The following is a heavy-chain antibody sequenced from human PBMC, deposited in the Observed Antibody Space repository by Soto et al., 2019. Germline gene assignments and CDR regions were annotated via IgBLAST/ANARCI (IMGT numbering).Heavy chain of an antibody. Sequence: SGPTLVNPTQTLTLTCTFSGFSLSTSGMRVSWIRQPPGKALEWLARIDWDDDKFYITSLKTRLTISKDTSKNQVVLTMTNMDPVDTAMYYCARIGYTSSSLDYWGLGTLVTVSS. V-gene: IGHV2-70*04. CDR3: ARIGYTSSSLDY. CDR2: IDWDDDK. D-gene: IGHD6-6*01. J-gene: IGHJ4*02. CDR1: GFSLSTSGMR.